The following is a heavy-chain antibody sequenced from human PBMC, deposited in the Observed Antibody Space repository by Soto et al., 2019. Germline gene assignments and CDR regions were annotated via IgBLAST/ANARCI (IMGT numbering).Heavy chain of an antibody. V-gene: IGHV3-9*01. CDR3: AKDKWDVSYYFDY. Sequence: EVQLVESGGGLVQPGRSLRLSCAASGFTFADYAMHWVRQAPGKGLEWVSGISWNTGSIGYADSVKGRFTISRDNAKNPLYLQMNSLRAEDTALYYCAKDKWDVSYYFDYWGQGTLVTVSS. D-gene: IGHD1-26*01. CDR1: GFTFADYA. CDR2: ISWNTGSI. J-gene: IGHJ4*02.